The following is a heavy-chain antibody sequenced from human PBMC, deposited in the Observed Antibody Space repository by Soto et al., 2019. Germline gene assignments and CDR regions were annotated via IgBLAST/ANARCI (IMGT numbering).Heavy chain of an antibody. CDR1: GGSISSYY. Sequence: SETLSLTCTVSGGSISSYYWSWIRQPPGKGLEWIGYIYYSGSTNYNPSLKSRVTISVDTSKNQFSLKLSSVTAADTAVYYCARLLYGSGSWFDPWGQATMVTVSS. J-gene: IGHJ5*02. CDR2: IYYSGST. V-gene: IGHV4-59*08. CDR3: ARLLYGSGSWFDP. D-gene: IGHD3-10*01.